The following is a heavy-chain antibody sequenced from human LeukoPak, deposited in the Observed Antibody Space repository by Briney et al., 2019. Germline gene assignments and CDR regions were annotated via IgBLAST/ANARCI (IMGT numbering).Heavy chain of an antibody. J-gene: IGHJ3*02. D-gene: IGHD3-22*01. V-gene: IGHV3-30*04. CDR2: ISYDGSNK. CDR1: GFTFSSYA. CDR3: AKKGNYYDSSGPHAFDI. Sequence: GGSLRLSCAASGFTFSSYAMHWVRQAPGKGLEWVAVISYDGSNKYYADSVKGRFTISRDNSKNTLYLQMNSLRAEDTAVYYCAKKGNYYDSSGPHAFDIWGQGTMVTVSS.